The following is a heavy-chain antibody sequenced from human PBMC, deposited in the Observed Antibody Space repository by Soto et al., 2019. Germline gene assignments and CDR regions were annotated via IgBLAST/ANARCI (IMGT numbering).Heavy chain of an antibody. CDR3: GRAEDTAMVISWFDP. CDR1: GGTFSSYA. Sequence: ASVKVSCKASGGTFSSYAISWVRQAPGQGLEWMGGIIPIFGTANYAQKFQGRVTITADESTSTAYMELSSLRSEDTAVYYCGRAEDTAMVISWFDPWGQGTLVTVSS. V-gene: IGHV1-69*13. J-gene: IGHJ5*02. D-gene: IGHD5-18*01. CDR2: IIPIFGTA.